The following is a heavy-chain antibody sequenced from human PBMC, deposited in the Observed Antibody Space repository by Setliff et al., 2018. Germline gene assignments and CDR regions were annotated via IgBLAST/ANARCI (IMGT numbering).Heavy chain of an antibody. D-gene: IGHD6-19*01. CDR1: GGSISSHY. J-gene: IGHJ6*02. CDR3: AREARYSSAWYSYYHGMDV. Sequence: SETLSLTCTVSGGSISSHYWSWIRQPPGKGLEWIGYIYYSGSTNYNPSLKSRVTISVDTSKNQFSLKLSSVTAADTAVYFCAREARYSSAWYSYYHGMDVWGQGTTVTVSS. V-gene: IGHV4-59*11. CDR2: IYYSGST.